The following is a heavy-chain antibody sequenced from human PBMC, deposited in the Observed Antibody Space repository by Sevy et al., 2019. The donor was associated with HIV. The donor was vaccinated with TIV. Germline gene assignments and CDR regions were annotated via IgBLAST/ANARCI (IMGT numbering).Heavy chain of an antibody. V-gene: IGHV3-7*01. Sequence: GGSLRLSCAASRFTFNSYAMYWVRQSPGKGLEWVANINQDGSEIYYVDSVKGRFTISRDNAKNSGYLQMHFLRVEDSGVYYCARAMGVWGQGTTVTVSS. CDR1: RFTFNSYA. CDR2: INQDGSEI. J-gene: IGHJ6*02. CDR3: ARAMGV.